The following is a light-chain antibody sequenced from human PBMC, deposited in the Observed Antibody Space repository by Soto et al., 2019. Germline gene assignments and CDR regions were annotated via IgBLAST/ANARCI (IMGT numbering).Light chain of an antibody. CDR3: QQYNSYWGT. V-gene: IGKV1-5*01. Sequence: DIQMTQSPSTLSASVGDRVTITCRASQSISSWLAWYQQKPGKAPKLLIYDASSWESGVPSRFSGSGSGTEFTLTISSLQPDDFATYYCQQYNSYWGTFGQGTKVEIK. CDR1: QSISSW. J-gene: IGKJ1*01. CDR2: DAS.